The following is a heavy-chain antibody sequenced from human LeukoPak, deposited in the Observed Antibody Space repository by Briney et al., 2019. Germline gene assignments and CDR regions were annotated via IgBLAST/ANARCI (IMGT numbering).Heavy chain of an antibody. D-gene: IGHD3-22*01. CDR1: GGSISSYY. V-gene: IGHV4-59*01. Sequence: PSETLSLTCTVSGGSISSYYWSWIRQPPGKGLEWIGYIYYSGSTNYNPSLKSRVTISVDTSKNQFSLKLSSVTAADTAVYYCARGPRADEPDYYDSSGYYLGSDYWGQGTLVTVSS. J-gene: IGHJ4*02. CDR2: IYYSGST. CDR3: ARGPRADEPDYYDSSGYYLGSDY.